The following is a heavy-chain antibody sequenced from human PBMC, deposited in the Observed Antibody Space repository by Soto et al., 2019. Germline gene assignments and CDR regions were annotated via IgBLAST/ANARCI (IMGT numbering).Heavy chain of an antibody. Sequence: ASETLSLTCTVSGGSISSGGYYWSWIRQHPGKGLEWIGYIYYSGSTYYNPSLKSRVTISVDTSKNQFSLKLSSVTAADTAVYYCARGENDSPTFDPWGQGTLVTVSS. CDR2: IYYSGST. CDR1: GGSISSGGYY. D-gene: IGHD1-1*01. J-gene: IGHJ5*02. V-gene: IGHV4-31*03. CDR3: ARGENDSPTFDP.